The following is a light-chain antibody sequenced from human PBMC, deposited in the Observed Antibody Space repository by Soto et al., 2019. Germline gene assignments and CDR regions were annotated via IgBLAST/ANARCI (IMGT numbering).Light chain of an antibody. CDR2: DAS. J-gene: IGKJ5*01. V-gene: IGKV1-5*01. Sequence: DIQMTQSPSTLSASVGDSVTITCRASQNIRNWLAWYQQKPGKATKPMIYDASSLKSGVPARFSGSGSGTEFTLTISSLQSEDFAVYYCQQYSNWPPITFGQGTRLEIK. CDR3: QQYSNWPPIT. CDR1: QNIRNW.